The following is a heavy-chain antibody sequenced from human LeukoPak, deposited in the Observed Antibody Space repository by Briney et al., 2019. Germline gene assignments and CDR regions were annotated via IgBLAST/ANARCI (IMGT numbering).Heavy chain of an antibody. Sequence: GESLKISFKGSGSRFTSYWIGWVRRMPGKGVEWMGIIYPGDSDTRYSPSFQGQVTISADKSISTAYLQWSSLKASDTAMYYCAILGPHSSSSPGVFDYWGQGTLVTVSS. CDR2: IYPGDSDT. CDR3: AILGPHSSSSPGVFDY. J-gene: IGHJ4*02. V-gene: IGHV5-51*01. D-gene: IGHD6-6*01. CDR1: GSRFTSYW.